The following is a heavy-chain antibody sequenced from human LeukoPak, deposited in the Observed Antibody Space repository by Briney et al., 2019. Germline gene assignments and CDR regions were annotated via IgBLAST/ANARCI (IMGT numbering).Heavy chain of an antibody. V-gene: IGHV3-30*18. CDR3: AKDSCSSTSCYEDF. Sequence: GRCLRLSCAASGFTFSNYGMHWVRQAPGKGLEWVAVISYDGSNKYYSDSVKGRFTISRDNSKNTLYLQMNSLRAEDTGVYYCAKDSCSSTSCYEDFWGQGTLVTVSS. CDR1: GFTFSNYG. J-gene: IGHJ4*02. CDR2: ISYDGSNK. D-gene: IGHD2-2*01.